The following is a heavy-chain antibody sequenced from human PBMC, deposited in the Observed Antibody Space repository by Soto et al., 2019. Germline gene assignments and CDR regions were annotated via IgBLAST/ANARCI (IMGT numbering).Heavy chain of an antibody. CDR3: ARFTRGSSGDY. CDR2: IKEDGSDK. J-gene: IGHJ4*02. CDR1: GFTFNTYW. V-gene: IGHV3-7*01. Sequence: EVQLVESGGDLVQPGGSLRLSCVASGFTFNTYWMSWVRQAPGKGLEWVANIKEDGSDKYYVDSVKGRFTISRVNAKNLLYLQMNSLGAGDTAMYYCARFTRGSSGDYWGQGTLVTVSS. D-gene: IGHD6-25*01.